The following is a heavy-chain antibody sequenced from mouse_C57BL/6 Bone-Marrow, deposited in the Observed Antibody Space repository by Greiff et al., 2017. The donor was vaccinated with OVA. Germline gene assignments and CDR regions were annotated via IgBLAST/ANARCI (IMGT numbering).Heavy chain of an antibody. CDR1: GYAFSSSW. CDR2: IYPGDGDT. J-gene: IGHJ1*03. V-gene: IGHV1-82*01. Sequence: QVQLQQSGPELVKPGASVKISCKASGYAFSSSWMNWVKQRPGKGLEWIGRIYPGDGDTNYNGKFKGKATLTADKSSSTAYMQLSSLTSEDSAVYSCACRAYYSNYPWYFDVWGTETTVTVSS. CDR3: ACRAYYSNYPWYFDV. D-gene: IGHD2-5*01.